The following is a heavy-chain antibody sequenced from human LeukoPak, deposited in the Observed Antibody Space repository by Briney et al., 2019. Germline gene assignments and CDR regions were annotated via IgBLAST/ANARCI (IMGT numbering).Heavy chain of an antibody. V-gene: IGHV4-39*01. CDR1: GGSISSSSYS. CDR2: IYYSGST. Sequence: SETLSLTCTVSGGSISSSSYSWGWIRQPPGKGLEWIGSIYYSGSTYYNPSLKSRVTISVDTSKNQFSLKLSSVTAADTAVYYCAKIGYCSGGSCYSGGGENYWGQGTLVTVSS. D-gene: IGHD2-15*01. CDR3: AKIGYCSGGSCYSGGGENY. J-gene: IGHJ4*02.